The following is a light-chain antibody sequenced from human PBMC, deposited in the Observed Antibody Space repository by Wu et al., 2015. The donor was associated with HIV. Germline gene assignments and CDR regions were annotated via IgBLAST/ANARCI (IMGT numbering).Light chain of an antibody. J-gene: IGKJ4*01. V-gene: IGKV1-5*03. CDR3: QLYKTYFVLT. Sequence: DIQMTQSPSTLSASVGDKVTITCRASQSISNWLAWYQQKPGRAPKLLIYQASNLESGVPSRFNGSGSGTEFTLTINSLQPDDFATYYCQLYKTYFVLTFGGGTKVEIK. CDR1: QSISNW. CDR2: QAS.